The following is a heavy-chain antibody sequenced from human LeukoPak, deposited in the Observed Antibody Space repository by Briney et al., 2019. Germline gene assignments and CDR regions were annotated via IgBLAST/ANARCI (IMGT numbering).Heavy chain of an antibody. D-gene: IGHD1-26*01. J-gene: IGHJ5*02. CDR2: INPNSGGT. V-gene: IGHV1-2*02. CDR3: ARDHGGSYYGWFDP. CDR1: GYTFTGYY. Sequence: ASVKVSCKASGYTFTGYYMHWMRQAPGQGLEWMGWINPNSGGTNYAQKFQGRVTMTRDTSISTAYMELSRLRSDDTAVYYCARDHGGSYYGWFDPWGQGTLVTVSS.